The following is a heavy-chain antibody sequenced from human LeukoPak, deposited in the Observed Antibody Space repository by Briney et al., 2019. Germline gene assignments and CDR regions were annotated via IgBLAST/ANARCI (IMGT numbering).Heavy chain of an antibody. Sequence: GGSLRLSCAASGFIFSDHWMHWVRQAPGKGLVWLSRINNDGSSTIYADSVKGRFTFSRDNAENTLFLEMSSLRVEDTAVYYCVRERNNFWSGHHSIFDSWGQGTLVTVSS. J-gene: IGHJ4*02. D-gene: IGHD3-3*01. V-gene: IGHV3-74*01. CDR2: INNDGSST. CDR3: VRERNNFWSGHHSIFDS. CDR1: GFIFSDHW.